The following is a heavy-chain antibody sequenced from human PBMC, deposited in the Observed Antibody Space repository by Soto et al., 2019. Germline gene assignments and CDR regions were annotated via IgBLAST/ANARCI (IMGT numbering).Heavy chain of an antibody. CDR3: ATDIPTEGAGEFDY. CDR1: GFTFKTAW. CDR2: VTTGGPT. V-gene: IGHV3-15*01. Sequence: PGGSLRLSCVASGFTFKTAWMAWVRQAPGKGLEWVGHVTTGGPTHYAAPVKGKFTISRDDSKNTAYLQMKSLKAEDTAVYYCATDIPTEGAGEFDYWGQGTPVTVSS. D-gene: IGHD1-26*01. J-gene: IGHJ4*02.